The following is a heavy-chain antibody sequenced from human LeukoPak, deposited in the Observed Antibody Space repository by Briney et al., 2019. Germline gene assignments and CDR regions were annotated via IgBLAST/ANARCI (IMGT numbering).Heavy chain of an antibody. CDR3: ARGQQWLVGGAFDI. Sequence: ESLRLSCTVSGGSVSSYYWSWIRQPAAQGQELIGRIYTSGSTNYNPSLKSRVTMSVDTSKNQFSLKLSSVTAADTAVYYCARGQQWLVGGAFDIWGQGTMVTVSS. J-gene: IGHJ3*02. V-gene: IGHV4-4*07. CDR1: GGSVSSYY. CDR2: IYTSGST. D-gene: IGHD6-19*01.